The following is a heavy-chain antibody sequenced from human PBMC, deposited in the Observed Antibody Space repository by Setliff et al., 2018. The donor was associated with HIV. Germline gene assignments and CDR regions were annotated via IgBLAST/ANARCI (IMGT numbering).Heavy chain of an antibody. CDR1: GFTFSDYY. CDR2: VRPYNADK. V-gene: IGHV1-2*02. J-gene: IGHJ6*03. D-gene: IGHD3-10*01. Sequence: ASVKVSCKASGFTFSDYYMHWVRQAPGQGLEWMGWVRPYNADKNYAQKFQGRVTMTSDTSTSTAYMELRSLISDDTAVYYCAREGLWFGDRGYYMDVWGTGTAVTVSS. CDR3: AREGLWFGDRGYYMDV.